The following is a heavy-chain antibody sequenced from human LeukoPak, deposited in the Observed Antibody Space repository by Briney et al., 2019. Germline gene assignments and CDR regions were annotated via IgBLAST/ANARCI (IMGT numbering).Heavy chain of an antibody. CDR3: AREGEPYGGNSLQPGFDY. CDR1: GGTFSSYA. Sequence: ASVKVSCKASGGTFSSYAISWVRQAPGQGLEWMGGIIPIFGTANYAQKFQGRVTITTDESTSTAYMVLSSLRSEDTAVYYCAREGEPYGGNSLQPGFDYWGQGTLVTVSS. D-gene: IGHD4-23*01. CDR2: IIPIFGTA. J-gene: IGHJ4*02. V-gene: IGHV1-69*05.